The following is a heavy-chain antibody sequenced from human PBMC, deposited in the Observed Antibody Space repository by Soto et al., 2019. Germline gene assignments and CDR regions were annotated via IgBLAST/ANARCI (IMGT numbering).Heavy chain of an antibody. CDR3: ATGAKLRYFDWRLDPPLGN. Sequence: ASVKVSCKVSGYTLTELSMHWVRQAPGKGLEWMGGFDPEDGETIYAQKFQGRVTMTEDTSTDTAYMELSSLRSEDTAVYYCATGAKLRYFDWRLDPPLGNWGQGTLVTVSS. V-gene: IGHV1-24*01. J-gene: IGHJ4*02. CDR1: GYTLTELS. CDR2: FDPEDGET. D-gene: IGHD3-9*01.